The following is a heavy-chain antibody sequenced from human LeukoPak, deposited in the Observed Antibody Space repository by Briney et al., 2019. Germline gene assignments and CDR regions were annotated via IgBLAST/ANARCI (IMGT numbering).Heavy chain of an antibody. CDR1: GFTFSSYA. J-gene: IGHJ5*02. Sequence: PGGSLRLSCAASGFTFSSYAMSWVRQAPGKGLEWVSAISGSGGSTDYADSVKGRFTISRDNSKNTLYLQMNSLRAEDTAVYYCAKDPIYYGSGSYYNVDWFDPWGQGTLVTVSS. V-gene: IGHV3-23*01. D-gene: IGHD3-10*01. CDR2: ISGSGGST. CDR3: AKDPIYYGSGSYYNVDWFDP.